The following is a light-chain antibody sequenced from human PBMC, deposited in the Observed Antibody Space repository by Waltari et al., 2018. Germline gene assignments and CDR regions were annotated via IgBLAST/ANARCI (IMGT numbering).Light chain of an antibody. CDR1: ALSKEY. J-gene: IGLJ1*01. CDR2: KDT. CDR3: QSADTTRTDYI. V-gene: IGLV3-25*03. Sequence: SVSPGQTARISCSGDALSKEYSYWYQQRAGQAPVLLIYKDTERPSGIPDRFSAATSGTTATLTISGVQAEDEADYYCQSADTTRTDYIFGGGTKVTVL.